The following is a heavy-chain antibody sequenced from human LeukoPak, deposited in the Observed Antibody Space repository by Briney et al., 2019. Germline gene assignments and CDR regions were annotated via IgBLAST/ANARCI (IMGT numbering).Heavy chain of an antibody. J-gene: IGHJ3*02. CDR2: INTDGSST. Sequence: GGSLRLSCAASGFTFDDYAMHWVRQAPGKGLVWVSRINTDGSSTSYADSVKGRFTISRDNAKNTLYLQMNSLRAEDTAVYYCARIGLTDAFDIWGQGTMVTVSS. V-gene: IGHV3-74*01. CDR1: GFTFDDYA. D-gene: IGHD3-16*01. CDR3: ARIGLTDAFDI.